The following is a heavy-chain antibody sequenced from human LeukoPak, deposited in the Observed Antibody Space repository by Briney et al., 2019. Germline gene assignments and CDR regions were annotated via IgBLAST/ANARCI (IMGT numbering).Heavy chain of an antibody. CDR2: INHSGST. CDR1: GGSFSGYY. D-gene: IGHD5-24*01. V-gene: IGHV4-34*01. J-gene: IGHJ4*02. CDR3: ARGRPEMATITFGDTSFDY. Sequence: SETLSLTCAVYGGSFSGYYWSWIRQPPGKGLEWIGEINHSGSTNYNPSLKSRVTISVDTSKNQFSLELSSVTAADTAVYYCARGRPEMATITFGDTSFDYWGQGTLVTVSS.